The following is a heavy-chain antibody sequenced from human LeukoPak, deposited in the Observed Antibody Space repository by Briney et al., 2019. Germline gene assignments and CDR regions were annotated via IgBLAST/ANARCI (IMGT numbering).Heavy chain of an antibody. Sequence: SETLSLTCTVSGGSISSGGYYWSWIRQPPGKGLEWIGYIYYSGSTNYNPSLKSRVTISVDTSKNQFSLKLSSVTAADTAVYYCARVRVNCSSTSCPSYYMDVWGKGTTVTVSS. CDR3: ARVRVNCSSTSCPSYYMDV. D-gene: IGHD2-2*01. J-gene: IGHJ6*03. CDR1: GGSISSGGYY. V-gene: IGHV4-61*08. CDR2: IYYSGST.